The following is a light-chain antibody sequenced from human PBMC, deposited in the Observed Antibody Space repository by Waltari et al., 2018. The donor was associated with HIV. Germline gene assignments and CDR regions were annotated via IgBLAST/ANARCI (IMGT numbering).Light chain of an antibody. CDR1: TGAVTSVHY. Sequence: QTVVTQEPSLTVSPGGTVTLTCASNTGAVTSVHYPHWFQQKPGQAPRSLIYSTNNKHSWTPARFSGSLLGGKAALTLSGVQPEDEAEYYCLLYYDGVRVFGGGTKLTVL. V-gene: IGLV7-43*01. J-gene: IGLJ3*02. CDR3: LLYYDGVRV. CDR2: STN.